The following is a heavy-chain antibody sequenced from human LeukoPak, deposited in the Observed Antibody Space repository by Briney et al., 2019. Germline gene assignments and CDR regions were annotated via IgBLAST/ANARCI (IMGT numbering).Heavy chain of an antibody. Sequence: GGSLRLSCAASGFTVSSNYMSWVRQAPGKGLEWVSVIYSGGSTYYADSVKGRFTISRDNSKNTLYLQMNSLRAEDTAVYYCAKSGSGATTPYYWGQGTLVTVSS. CDR2: IYSGGST. CDR1: GFTVSSNY. V-gene: IGHV3-53*01. J-gene: IGHJ4*02. CDR3: AKSGSGATTPYY. D-gene: IGHD1-26*01.